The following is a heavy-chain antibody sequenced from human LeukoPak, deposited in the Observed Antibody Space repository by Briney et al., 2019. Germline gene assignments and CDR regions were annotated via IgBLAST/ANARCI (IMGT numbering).Heavy chain of an antibody. CDR1: GYTFTDYY. Sequence: ASVKVSCKASGYTFTDYYIHWVRQAPGQGLEWMGWISAYNGNTNYAQKLQGRVTMTTDTSTNTAYMELRSLRSDDTTVYYCARGLQENLAWLKAFSAFDIWGQGTMVTVSS. V-gene: IGHV1-18*04. CDR3: ARGLQENLAWLKAFSAFDI. D-gene: IGHD5-24*01. CDR2: ISAYNGNT. J-gene: IGHJ3*02.